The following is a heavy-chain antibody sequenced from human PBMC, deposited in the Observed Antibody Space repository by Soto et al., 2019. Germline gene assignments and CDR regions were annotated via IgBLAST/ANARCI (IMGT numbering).Heavy chain of an antibody. J-gene: IGHJ4*02. Sequence: QVQLQESGPGLVKPSQTLSLTCTVSGGSISSGDYYWSWIRQPPGKGLERIGYIYYRGSTYYNPSLKSRVTISVDTSKNQFSLKLSSVTAADTAVYYCARDFYGDHHTFDYWGQGTLVTVSS. CDR2: IYYRGST. D-gene: IGHD4-17*01. CDR3: ARDFYGDHHTFDY. CDR1: GGSISSGDYY. V-gene: IGHV4-30-4*01.